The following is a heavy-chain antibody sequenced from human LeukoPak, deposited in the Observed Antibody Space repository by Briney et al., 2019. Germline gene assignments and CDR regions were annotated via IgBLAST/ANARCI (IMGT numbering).Heavy chain of an antibody. CDR2: ISSSSSYI. D-gene: IGHD6-6*01. V-gene: IGHV3-21*01. J-gene: IGHJ6*03. CDR1: GFTFSSYS. Sequence: GSLRLSCAASGFTFSSYSMNWVRQAPGKGLEWVSSISSSSSYIYYADSVKGRFTISRDNAKNSLYLQMNSLRAEDTAVYYCARMPARHYMDVWGKGTTVTVSS. CDR3: ARMPARHYMDV.